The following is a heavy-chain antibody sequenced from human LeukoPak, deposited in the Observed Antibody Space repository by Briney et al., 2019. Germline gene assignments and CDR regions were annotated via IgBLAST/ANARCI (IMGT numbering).Heavy chain of an antibody. J-gene: IGHJ4*02. CDR3: ARDSTISWYLDY. D-gene: IGHD5-24*01. CDR1: GFTFDDYG. Sequence: PGGSLRLSCAASGFTFDDYGMSWVRQAPGKGLEWVSGINWNGGSTGYADSVKGRFTISRDNSKNTLYLQMNSLRAEDTAVYYCARDSTISWYLDYWGQGTLVTVSS. CDR2: INWNGGST. V-gene: IGHV3-20*04.